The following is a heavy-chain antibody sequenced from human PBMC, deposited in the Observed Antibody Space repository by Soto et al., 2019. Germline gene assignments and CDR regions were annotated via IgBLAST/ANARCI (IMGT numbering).Heavy chain of an antibody. D-gene: IGHD6-19*01. CDR1: GDSVSSNSAA. CDR2: TYYRSKWYN. J-gene: IGHJ6*02. V-gene: IGHV6-1*01. Sequence: SQTLSLTCAISGDSVSSNSAAWNWIRQSPSRDLEWLGRTYYRSKWYNDYAVSVKSRITINADTSKNQVSLQLNSVTPEDTAVYYCARERWLAGNYYYGMDVWGQGTTVTVSS. CDR3: ARERWLAGNYYYGMDV.